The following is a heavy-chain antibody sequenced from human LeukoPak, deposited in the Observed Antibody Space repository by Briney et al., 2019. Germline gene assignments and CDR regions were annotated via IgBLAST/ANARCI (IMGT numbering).Heavy chain of an antibody. CDR1: GYIFIVHY. Sequence: SVRVSCKASGYIFIVHYIHWVRQAPGQGLEWMGGIIPIFCTANYAQKFQGRVTITTDESTSTAYMELSSLRSEDTAVYYCARHFWSGYYRDYWGQGTLVTVSS. J-gene: IGHJ4*02. D-gene: IGHD3-3*02. CDR3: ARHFWSGYYRDY. CDR2: IIPIFCTA. V-gene: IGHV1-69*05.